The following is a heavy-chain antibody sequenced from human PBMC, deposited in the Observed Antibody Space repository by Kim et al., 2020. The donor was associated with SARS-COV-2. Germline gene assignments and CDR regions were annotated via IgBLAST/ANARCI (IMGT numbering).Heavy chain of an antibody. CDR2: IWYDGSNK. V-gene: IGHV3-33*01. CDR3: ARDTGGYYSDYYYYGMDV. J-gene: IGHJ6*02. D-gene: IGHD3-22*01. CDR1: GFTFSSYG. Sequence: GGSLRLSCAASGFTFSSYGMHWVRQAPGKGLEWVAVIWYDGSNKYYADSVKGRFTISRDNSKNTLYLQMNSLRAEDTAVYYCARDTGGYYSDYYYYGMDVWGQGTTVTVSS.